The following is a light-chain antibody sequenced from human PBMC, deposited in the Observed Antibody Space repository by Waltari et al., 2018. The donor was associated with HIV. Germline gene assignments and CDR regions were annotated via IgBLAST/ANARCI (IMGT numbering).Light chain of an antibody. J-gene: IGLJ1*01. CDR1: SSNIGRNY. CDR3: AAWDDSLKNYV. V-gene: IGLV1-47*01. CDR2: RNN. Sequence: QSVLTQPPSASGPPGQRVAISCSGSSSNIGRNYVYCYQQVPGAAPKLLLYRNNQRPSVVPDRFSGSKSGASASLAISGLRSDDEADYYCAAWDDSLKNYVFGTGTRVTVL.